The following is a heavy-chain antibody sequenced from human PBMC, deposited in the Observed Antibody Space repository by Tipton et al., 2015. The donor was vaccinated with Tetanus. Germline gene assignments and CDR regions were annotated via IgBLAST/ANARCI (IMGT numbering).Heavy chain of an antibody. Sequence: TLSLTCTVSGGSVSSGSYYWSWVRQPPGKGLEYIGYILYGKSTHYNPSLKSRLTMSGDPAKNQFSLRLSSVTAADTAVYYCASMTPVDWYFDLWGRGTLVTVSS. CDR1: GGSVSSGSYY. V-gene: IGHV4-61*01. CDR2: ILYGKST. J-gene: IGHJ2*01. D-gene: IGHD4-23*01. CDR3: ASMTPVDWYFDL.